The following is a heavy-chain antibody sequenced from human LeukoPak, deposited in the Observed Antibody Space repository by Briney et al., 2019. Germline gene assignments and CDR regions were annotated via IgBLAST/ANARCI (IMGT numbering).Heavy chain of an antibody. V-gene: IGHV4-59*01. Sequence: SETLSLTRTVSGGSISRYYWSWIRQPPGKGLEWSGYIYYSGSTNYNPSLKSRVPISVDTSKNQFSLKLSSVTAADTAVYYCARVVVPAANDYYYYMDVWGKGTTVTVSS. J-gene: IGHJ6*03. CDR3: ARVVVPAANDYYYYMDV. D-gene: IGHD2-2*01. CDR1: GGSISRYY. CDR2: IYYSGST.